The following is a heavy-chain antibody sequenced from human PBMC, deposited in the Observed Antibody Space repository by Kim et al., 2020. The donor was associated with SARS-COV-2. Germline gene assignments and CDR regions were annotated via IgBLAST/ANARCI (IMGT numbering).Heavy chain of an antibody. D-gene: IGHD3-3*01. CDR2: IYYSGST. Sequence: SETLSLTCTVSGGSISSSSYYWGWIRQPPGKGLEWIGSIYYSGSTYYNPSLKSRVTISVDTSKNQFSLKLSSVTAADTAVYYCARVRSGIGIFGVAPLEHFDYWGQGTLVTVSS. CDR1: GGSISSSSYY. V-gene: IGHV4-39*01. J-gene: IGHJ4*02. CDR3: ARVRSGIGIFGVAPLEHFDY.